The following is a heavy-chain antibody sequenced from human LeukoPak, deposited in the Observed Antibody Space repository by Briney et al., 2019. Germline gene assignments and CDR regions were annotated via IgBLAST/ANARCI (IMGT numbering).Heavy chain of an antibody. V-gene: IGHV4-4*07. CDR1: GGSISSYY. Sequence: SETLSLTCAASGGSISSYYWSWIRQPAGKGLECIGRIYTSGSTNYNPSLKSRVTMSVDTSKNQFSLKMSSVTAADTAVYYCARAVGATAPHDTFDIWGQGTMVTVSS. CDR3: ARAVGATAPHDTFDI. CDR2: IYTSGST. J-gene: IGHJ3*02. D-gene: IGHD1-26*01.